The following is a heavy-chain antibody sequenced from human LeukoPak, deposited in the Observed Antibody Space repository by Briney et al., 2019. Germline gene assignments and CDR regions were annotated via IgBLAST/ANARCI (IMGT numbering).Heavy chain of an antibody. Sequence: SETLSLTCTVSGGSISSYYWSWIRQPPGNGLEWIGYIYYSGSTNYNPSLKSRVTISVDTSKNQFSLKLSSVTAADTAVYYCARDERSGWYGGYDYWGQGTLVTVSS. CDR3: ARDERSGWYGGYDY. V-gene: IGHV4-59*01. CDR1: GGSISSYY. CDR2: IYYSGST. D-gene: IGHD6-19*01. J-gene: IGHJ4*02.